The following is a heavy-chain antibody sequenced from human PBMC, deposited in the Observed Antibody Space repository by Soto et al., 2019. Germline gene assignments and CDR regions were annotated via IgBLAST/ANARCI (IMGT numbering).Heavy chain of an antibody. J-gene: IGHJ5*02. D-gene: IGHD2-2*01. CDR2: INTDNGKT. Sequence: ALVKVSCKASGYTFTSYSIHWVRQAPGQRLEWMGWINTDNGKTRDSQNFQDRVTLTRDTSANMAYMELSSLTSEDTAVYYCARAGNCTSTTCFSGWLAPWGQGTLVTVSS. CDR3: ARAGNCTSTTCFSGWLAP. CDR1: GYTFTSYS. V-gene: IGHV1-3*04.